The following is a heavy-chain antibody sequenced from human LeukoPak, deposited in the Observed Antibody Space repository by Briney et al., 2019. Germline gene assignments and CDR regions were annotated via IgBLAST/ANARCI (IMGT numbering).Heavy chain of an antibody. CDR3: ARAFSDYYWYFDL. D-gene: IGHD4-17*01. Sequence: KPSETLSLTCIVSGGSISSYYWSWIRQPPGKGLEWIGYIYYSGSTNYNPSLKSRVTISVDTSKNQFSLKLSSVTAADTAVYYCARAFSDYYWYFDLWGRGTLVTVSS. CDR2: IYYSGST. CDR1: GGSISSYY. J-gene: IGHJ2*01. V-gene: IGHV4-59*01.